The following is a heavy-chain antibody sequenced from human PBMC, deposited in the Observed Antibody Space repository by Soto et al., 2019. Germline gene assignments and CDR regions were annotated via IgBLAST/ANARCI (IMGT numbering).Heavy chain of an antibody. Sequence: ASVKVSCKASGYTFTSYAMNWLRQAPGQGLEWMGWINTNTGNPTYAQGFTGRFVFSLDTSVSTAYLQICSLKAEDTAVYYCARVGEYCSGGSCYSDAFDIWGQGTMVTVSS. CDR3: ARVGEYCSGGSCYSDAFDI. CDR1: GYTFTSYA. V-gene: IGHV7-4-1*01. CDR2: INTNTGNP. D-gene: IGHD2-15*01. J-gene: IGHJ3*02.